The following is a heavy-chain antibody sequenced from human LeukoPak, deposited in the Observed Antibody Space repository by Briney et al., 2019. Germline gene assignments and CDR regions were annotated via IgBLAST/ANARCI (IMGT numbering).Heavy chain of an antibody. J-gene: IGHJ5*02. CDR3: ARGGSTGTNLNWVDP. CDR2: IYYSGST. V-gene: IGHV4-59*01. D-gene: IGHD1-1*01. Sequence: KPSETLSLTCTVSGYSISSYYWSWIRQPPGKGLEWIGYIYYSGSTNYNPSLKSRVTISVDTSKNQFSLKLSSVTAADTAVYYCARGGSTGTNLNWVDPWRQGTLVTVSS. CDR1: GYSISSYY.